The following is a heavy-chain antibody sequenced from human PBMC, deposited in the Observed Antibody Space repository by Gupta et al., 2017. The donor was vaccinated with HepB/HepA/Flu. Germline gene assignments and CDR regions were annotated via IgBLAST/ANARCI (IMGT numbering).Heavy chain of an antibody. V-gene: IGHV3-7*01. J-gene: IGHJ6*02. Sequence: EVQLVEPGGGLVQPGGSLRLSCEASGFTFRTYWMSWVRQAPGKGLEWVANINQDGSGKEYVDSVKGRFTISRDNAQNSLYLQMNSLRDEDTAVYYCARDPYSSSTGYGMDVWGQGTTVTVSS. CDR1: GFTFRTYW. D-gene: IGHD6-6*01. CDR3: ARDPYSSSTGYGMDV. CDR2: INQDGSGK.